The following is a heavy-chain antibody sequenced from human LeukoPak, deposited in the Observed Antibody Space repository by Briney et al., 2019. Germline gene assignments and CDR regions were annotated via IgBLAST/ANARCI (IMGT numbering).Heavy chain of an antibody. V-gene: IGHV4-39*01. CDR3: ARPRRTSVVTSDFDY. Sequence: SETLSLTCTVSGGSISNYYWGWIRQAPGKGLEWIASIYFSGTAYYNPSLKSRVTMSVDTSKNQFSRNLRSVTAADTAMYYCARPRRTSVVTSDFDYWGQGILVTVSS. J-gene: IGHJ4*02. D-gene: IGHD4-23*01. CDR2: IYFSGTA. CDR1: GGSISNYY.